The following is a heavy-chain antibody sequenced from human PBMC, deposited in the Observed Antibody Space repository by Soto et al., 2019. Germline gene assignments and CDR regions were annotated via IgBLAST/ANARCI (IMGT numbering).Heavy chain of an antibody. CDR2: ISAHNGNT. V-gene: IGHV1-18*01. Sequence: QVHLVQSGAEVKKPGASVKVSCKGSGYGFTTYGITWVRQAPGQGLEWMAWISAHNGNTNYAQQLQGRVTVTRDTSARPASMELRRLRSAVTAVYSCARGRYGDYWGQGALVTVSS. J-gene: IGHJ4*02. CDR3: ARGRYGDY. D-gene: IGHD1-1*01. CDR1: GYGFTTYG.